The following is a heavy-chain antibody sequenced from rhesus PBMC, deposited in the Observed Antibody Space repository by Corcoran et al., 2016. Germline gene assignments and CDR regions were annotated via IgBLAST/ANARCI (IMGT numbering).Heavy chain of an antibody. V-gene: IGHV6-1*01. CDR1: GDSVSSNSAT. CDR2: TYYRSKWYN. CDR3: AREGITIFGLGFDY. D-gene: IGHD3-3*01. J-gene: IGHJ4*01. Sequence: QVQLQESGPGLVKPSQTLSLTCAISGDSVSSNSATWNWIRQSPSRGLEWLGRTYYRSKWYNDYAQSVPNRVTINPDTSKNQFSLQLNSVTAEDMAVYYCAREGITIFGLGFDYWGQGVLVTVSS.